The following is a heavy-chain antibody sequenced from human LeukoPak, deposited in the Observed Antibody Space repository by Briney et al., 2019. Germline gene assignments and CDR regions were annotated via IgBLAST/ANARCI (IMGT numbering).Heavy chain of an antibody. CDR1: GGSFSGYY. Sequence: PSETLSLTCAVYGGSFSGYYWSWIRQPPGKGLEWIGEINHSGSTNYNPSLKSRVTISVDTSKNQFSLKLSSVTAADTAVYYCARRRVQTHGAFDIWGQGTMVTVSS. D-gene: IGHD3-10*01. V-gene: IGHV4-34*01. CDR3: ARRRVQTHGAFDI. CDR2: INHSGST. J-gene: IGHJ3*02.